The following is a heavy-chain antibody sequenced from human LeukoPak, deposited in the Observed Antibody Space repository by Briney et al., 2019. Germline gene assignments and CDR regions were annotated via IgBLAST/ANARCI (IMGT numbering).Heavy chain of an antibody. J-gene: IGHJ4*02. Sequence: SETLSLTCTVSGGSISSYYWSWIRQPPGKGLEWLGYIYYSGSTNYNPSLKSRVTISVDTSKNQFSLKLSSVTAADTAVYYCAGNYYGSGRNYWGQGTLVTVSS. CDR3: AGNYYGSGRNY. D-gene: IGHD3-10*01. V-gene: IGHV4-59*01. CDR1: GGSISSYY. CDR2: IYYSGST.